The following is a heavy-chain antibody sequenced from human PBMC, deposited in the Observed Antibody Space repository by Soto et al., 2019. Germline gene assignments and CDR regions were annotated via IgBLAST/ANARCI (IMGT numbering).Heavy chain of an antibody. D-gene: IGHD3-10*01. CDR2: ISSSSYTI. Sequence: GSLRLSCTASGCTFNTYNMNWVRQAPGKGLEWVSYISSSSYTIKYADSVEGRFTVSRDNGKKSLYLQMNSLRDEDTAVYFCAREISLSAGSYFDYWGQGTLVTVSS. CDR3: AREISLSAGSYFDY. J-gene: IGHJ4*02. CDR1: GCTFNTYN. V-gene: IGHV3-48*02.